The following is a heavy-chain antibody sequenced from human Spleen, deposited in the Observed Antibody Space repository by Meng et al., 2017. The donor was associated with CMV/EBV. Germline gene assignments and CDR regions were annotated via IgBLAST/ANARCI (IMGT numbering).Heavy chain of an antibody. D-gene: IGHD1-1*01. V-gene: IGHV3-23*01. CDR2: LSANSHRS. CDR3: VRGYSTNWNQPAYFDY. J-gene: IGHJ4*02. CDR1: GFAFGTYA. Sequence: GGSLRLSCAASGFAFGTYAMSWVRQAPGKGLEWVSALSANSHRSYYADSVKGRFTISRDNAKDSLYLQLNSLRAEDTAVYYCVRGYSTNWNQPAYFDYWGQGALVTVSS.